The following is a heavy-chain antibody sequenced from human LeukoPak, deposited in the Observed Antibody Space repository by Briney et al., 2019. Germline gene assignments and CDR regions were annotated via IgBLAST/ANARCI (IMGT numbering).Heavy chain of an antibody. CDR1: TFNFSDYG. Sequence: PGGSLRLSCEDSTFNFSDYGMHWVRQAPGKGLEWVAFIRYDGSNKYYADSVKGRFTISRDNSKNTLYLQMNSLRAEDTAVYYCAKDHLSMAPNSFDYWGQGTLVTVSS. V-gene: IGHV3-30*02. J-gene: IGHJ4*02. D-gene: IGHD2-8*01. CDR3: AKDHLSMAPNSFDY. CDR2: IRYDGSNK.